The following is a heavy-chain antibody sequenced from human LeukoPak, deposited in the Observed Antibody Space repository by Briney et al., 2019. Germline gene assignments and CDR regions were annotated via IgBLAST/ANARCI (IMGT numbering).Heavy chain of an antibody. CDR1: VFTFSSYG. D-gene: IGHD2-2*01. Sequence: GGSLRLSCAASVFTFSSYGRHWVRQAPGRGPGWVVFIRYDGSNKYYADSVKGRFTISRDNSKNTLYLQMNSLRAEDTAVYYCAKDKCSSTSCYPNYFDYWGQGTLVTVSS. V-gene: IGHV3-30*02. CDR2: IRYDGSNK. CDR3: AKDKCSSTSCYPNYFDY. J-gene: IGHJ4*02.